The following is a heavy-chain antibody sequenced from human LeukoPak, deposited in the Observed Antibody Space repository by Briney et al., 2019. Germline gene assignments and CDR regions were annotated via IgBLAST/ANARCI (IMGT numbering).Heavy chain of an antibody. J-gene: IGHJ1*01. D-gene: IGHD4-23*01. CDR2: TNTDGSST. CDR3: YGANAEH. Sequence: GGSLRLSCAASGFTFSSYWMHWVRQAPGKGPVWVSGTNTDGSSTMYADSVKGRFTIARDNAKNTLYLQMNSLRAEDTAVYYCYGANAEHWGQGTLVTVSS. CDR1: GFTFSSYW. V-gene: IGHV3-74*03.